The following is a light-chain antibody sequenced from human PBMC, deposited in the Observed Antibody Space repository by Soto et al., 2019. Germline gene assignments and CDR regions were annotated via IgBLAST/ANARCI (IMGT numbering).Light chain of an antibody. CDR3: QQYNNWVLT. CDR1: QSVSSN. CDR2: GAS. V-gene: IGKV3-15*01. Sequence: EIAMTQSPATLSVSPGERATLSCRASQSVSSNLAWYQQKPGQAPRLLIYGASTRATGIPARFSGSGSGTEFTLTISSLQSEDFAVYYCQQYNNWVLTFGGGTKVEIK. J-gene: IGKJ4*01.